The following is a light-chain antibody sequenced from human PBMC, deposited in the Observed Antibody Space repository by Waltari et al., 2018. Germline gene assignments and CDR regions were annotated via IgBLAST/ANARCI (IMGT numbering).Light chain of an antibody. J-gene: IGKJ1*01. CDR3: QQSYSTPET. Sequence: DIQMTQSPSSLSASVGDRVTITCRASQSISSDLNWYQQKPGKAPKLLIYAASSLQSGVPSRFRGSGSGTYFTLPISSLQPEDFATYYCQQSYSTPETFGQGTKVEIK. CDR2: AAS. V-gene: IGKV1-39*01. CDR1: QSISSD.